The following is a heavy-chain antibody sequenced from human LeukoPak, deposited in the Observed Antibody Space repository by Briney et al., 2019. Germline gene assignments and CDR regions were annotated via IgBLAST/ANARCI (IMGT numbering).Heavy chain of an antibody. CDR3: ARAYCGGDCYSGWFDP. CDR2: ISSSGSTI. J-gene: IGHJ5*02. V-gene: IGHV3-11*01. Sequence: PGGSPRLSCAASGFTFSDYYMSWIRQAPGKGLEWVSYISSSGSTIYYADSVKGRFTISRDNAKNSLYLQMNSLRAEDTAVYYCARAYCGGDCYSGWFDPWGQGTLVTVSS. CDR1: GFTFSDYY. D-gene: IGHD2-21*02.